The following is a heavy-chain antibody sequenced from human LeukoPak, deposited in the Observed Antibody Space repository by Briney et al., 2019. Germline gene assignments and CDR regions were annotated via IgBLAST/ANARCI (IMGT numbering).Heavy chain of an antibody. CDR2: IYTSGST. V-gene: IGHV4-61*02. Sequence: SETLSLTCTVSGGSISSGSYYWSWIRQPAGKGLEWIGRIYTSGSTNYNPSLKSRVTISVDTSKNQFSLKLSSVTAADTAVYYCAREVIAITPDAFDIWGQGTMVTVSS. CDR3: AREVIAITPDAFDI. J-gene: IGHJ3*02. CDR1: GGSISSGSYY. D-gene: IGHD2-21*01.